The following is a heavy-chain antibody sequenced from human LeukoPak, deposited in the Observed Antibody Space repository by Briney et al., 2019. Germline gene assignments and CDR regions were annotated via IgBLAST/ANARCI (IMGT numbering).Heavy chain of an antibody. CDR3: ARDAYYGGSPDAFDG. D-gene: IGHD4-23*01. Sequence: SGGSLRLSCAASGFTVSSNHMSWVRQAPGKGLKWVSIIYSGGTTYYADSVKGRFTISRDNTKNSLHLQMNSLRAEDTAVYYCARDAYYGGSPDAFDGWGRGTIVTVSS. CDR2: IYSGGTT. J-gene: IGHJ3*01. V-gene: IGHV3-53*01. CDR1: GFTVSSNH.